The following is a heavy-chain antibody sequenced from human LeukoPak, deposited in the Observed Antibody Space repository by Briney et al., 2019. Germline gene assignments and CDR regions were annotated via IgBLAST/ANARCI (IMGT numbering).Heavy chain of an antibody. Sequence: GRSLRLSCAASGFTFSSYAMHWVRQAPGKGLEWVAVISYDGSNKYYADSVKGRFTISRDNSKNTLYLQMTSLRAEDTAVYYCAGVLTTTDAFDIWGQGTMVTVSS. J-gene: IGHJ3*02. CDR3: AGVLTTTDAFDI. D-gene: IGHD4/OR15-4a*01. CDR1: GFTFSSYA. V-gene: IGHV3-30-3*01. CDR2: ISYDGSNK.